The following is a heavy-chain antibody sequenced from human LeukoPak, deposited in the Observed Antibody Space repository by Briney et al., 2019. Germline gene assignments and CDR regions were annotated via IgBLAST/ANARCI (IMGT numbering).Heavy chain of an antibody. J-gene: IGHJ5*02. V-gene: IGHV3-11*01. CDR3: NAGFLGIAAAGRNWFDP. CDR1: GFTFSDYY. Sequence: PGGSLRLSCAASGFTFSDYYMSWIRQAPGKGLEWVSYISSSVSSMWYADSVKGRFTISRDNAKNSLYLQMNSLRAEDTAVYYCNAGFLGIAAAGRNWFDPWGQGTLVTVSS. D-gene: IGHD6-13*01. CDR2: ISSSVSSM.